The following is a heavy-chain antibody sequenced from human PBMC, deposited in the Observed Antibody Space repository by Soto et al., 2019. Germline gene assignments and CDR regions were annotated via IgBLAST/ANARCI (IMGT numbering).Heavy chain of an antibody. D-gene: IGHD1-26*01. CDR3: ARRVGAITYYFDY. V-gene: IGHV3-30-3*01. Sequence: QVQLVESGGGVVQPGRSLRLSCAASGFTFSSYAMHWVRQAPGKGLEWVAVISYDGRNKYYADSVKGRFTISRDNSKNTLYLQMNSLRAEDTAVYYCARRVGAITYYFDYWGQGTLVTVSS. CDR2: ISYDGRNK. CDR1: GFTFSSYA. J-gene: IGHJ4*02.